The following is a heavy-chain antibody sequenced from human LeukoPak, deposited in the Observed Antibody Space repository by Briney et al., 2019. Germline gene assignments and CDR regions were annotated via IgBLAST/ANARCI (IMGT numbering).Heavy chain of an antibody. CDR2: IRSKAYGGTT. D-gene: IGHD1-26*01. Sequence: GGSLRLSCTASGFTFGDYAMSWVRQAPGKGLEWVGFIRSKAYGGTTEYAASVKGRFTISRDDSKSIAYLQMNSLKTEDTAVYYCTRGGIVGATSIWGQGTLVTVSS. CDR1: GFTFGDYA. J-gene: IGHJ3*02. V-gene: IGHV3-49*04. CDR3: TRGGIVGATSI.